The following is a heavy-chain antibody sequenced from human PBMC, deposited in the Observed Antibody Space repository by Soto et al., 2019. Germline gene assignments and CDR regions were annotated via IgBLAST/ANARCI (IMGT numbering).Heavy chain of an antibody. Sequence: ASGPTLVNPTQTLTLTCTFSGFSLSTSGVAVGWIRQPPGKALEWLALIYWDNDKRYSPSLRSRLTITKDTSKNQVVLTMTNMDPVDTATYYCARILSSYGGLARFDYWGKGTLVTVSS. V-gene: IGHV2-5*02. D-gene: IGHD3-3*02. CDR1: GFSLSTSGVA. CDR3: ARILSSYGGLARFDY. CDR2: IYWDNDK. J-gene: IGHJ4*02.